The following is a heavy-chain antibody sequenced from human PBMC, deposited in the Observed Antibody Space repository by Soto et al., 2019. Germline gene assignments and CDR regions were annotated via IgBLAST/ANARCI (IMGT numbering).Heavy chain of an antibody. Sequence: GGSLRLSSSASGFTLSNYGIHWVRQAPGKGLEYVSAITGNGGSTHYADSVKGRFAISRDNSKNTVFLQMSSLRADDTAVYYCARVSLRFNWFDPWGQGTLVTVSS. CDR3: ARVSLRFNWFDP. CDR1: GFTLSNYG. J-gene: IGHJ5*02. V-gene: IGHV3-64D*09. CDR2: ITGNGGST. D-gene: IGHD5-12*01.